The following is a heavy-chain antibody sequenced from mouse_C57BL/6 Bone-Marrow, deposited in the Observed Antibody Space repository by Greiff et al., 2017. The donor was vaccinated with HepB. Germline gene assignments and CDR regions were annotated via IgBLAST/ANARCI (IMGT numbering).Heavy chain of an antibody. J-gene: IGHJ1*03. V-gene: IGHV14-2*01. D-gene: IGHD1-1*01. CDR2: IDPEDGET. Sequence: EVKLMESGAELVKPGASVKLSCTASGFNIKDYYMHWVKQRTEQGLEWIGRIDPEDGETKYAPKFQGKATITADTSSNTAYLQLSSLTSEDTAVYYCYGSSLYWYFDVWGTGTTVTVSS. CDR3: YGSSLYWYFDV. CDR1: GFNIKDYY.